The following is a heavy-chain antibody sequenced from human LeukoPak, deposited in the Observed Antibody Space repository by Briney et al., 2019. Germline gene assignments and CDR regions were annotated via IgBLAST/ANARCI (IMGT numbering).Heavy chain of an antibody. V-gene: IGHV3-9*01. CDR1: GFTFDDYA. CDR3: ATTFPYCSEDNCAL. Sequence: GGSLRLSCAASGFTFDDYAMHWVRQAPGKGLEWVSGISWNSGTIAYVDSVTGRFTISRDNAKNSLYLQMNNLRADDTAVYYCATTFPYCSEDNCALGGQGTLVTVSS. CDR2: ISWNSGTI. J-gene: IGHJ1*01. D-gene: IGHD2-15*01.